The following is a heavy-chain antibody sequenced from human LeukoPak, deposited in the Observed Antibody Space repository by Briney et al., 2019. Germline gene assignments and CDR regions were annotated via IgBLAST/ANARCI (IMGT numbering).Heavy chain of an antibody. Sequence: GGSLRLSCAASGFTFSSYEMNWVRQAPGKGLEWVSYISSSGSSIYYADSVKGRFTISRDNAKNSLFLQMNSLRAEDTAVYYCSERGITMIGGVWGKGTTVTISS. CDR2: ISSSGSSI. D-gene: IGHD3-10*02. CDR1: GFTFSSYE. V-gene: IGHV3-48*03. J-gene: IGHJ6*04. CDR3: SERGITMIGGV.